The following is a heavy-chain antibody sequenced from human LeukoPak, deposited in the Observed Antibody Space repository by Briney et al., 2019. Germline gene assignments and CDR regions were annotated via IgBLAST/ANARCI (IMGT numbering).Heavy chain of an antibody. J-gene: IGHJ4*02. Sequence: PGGSLRLSCAASGFTFSSYSMNWVRQAPGKGLEWVSSISSSSSYIYYADSVKGRFTISRDNAKNSLYLQMNSLRAEDTAVYYCARDAYGSGSPYFDYWGQGTLVTVS. CDR2: ISSSSSYI. D-gene: IGHD3-10*01. CDR3: ARDAYGSGSPYFDY. V-gene: IGHV3-21*01. CDR1: GFTFSSYS.